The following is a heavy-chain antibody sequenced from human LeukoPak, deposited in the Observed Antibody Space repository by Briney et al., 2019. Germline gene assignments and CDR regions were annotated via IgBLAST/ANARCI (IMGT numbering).Heavy chain of an antibody. J-gene: IGHJ6*03. D-gene: IGHD2-8*01. V-gene: IGHV4-30-4*08. CDR3: ARTKINIVLMVYANYYMDV. Sequence: SETLSLTCTVSGGSISSGDYYWSWIRQPPGKGLEWIGYIYYSGSTYYNPSLKSRVTISVDTSKNQFSLKLSSVTAADTAVYYCARTKINIVLMVYANYYMDVWGKGTTVTVSS. CDR2: IYYSGST. CDR1: GGSISSGDYY.